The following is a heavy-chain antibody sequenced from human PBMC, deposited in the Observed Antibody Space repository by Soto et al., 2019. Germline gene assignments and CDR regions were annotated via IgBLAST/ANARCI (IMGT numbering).Heavy chain of an antibody. Sequence: SETLSLTCAVSGGSISSSNWWSWVRQPPGKGLEWIGEIYHSGSTNYNPSLKSRVTISADTSKNTLYLQMNSLRAEDTALYYCAKDLPGELLPTCFDSWGQGTLVTVSS. J-gene: IGHJ5*01. CDR2: IYHSGST. D-gene: IGHD1-26*01. CDR3: AKDLPGELLPTCFDS. CDR1: GGSISSSNW. V-gene: IGHV4-4*02.